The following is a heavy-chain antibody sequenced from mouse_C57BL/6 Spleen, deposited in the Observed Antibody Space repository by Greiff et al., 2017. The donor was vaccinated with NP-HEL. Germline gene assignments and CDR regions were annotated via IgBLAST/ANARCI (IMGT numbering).Heavy chain of an antibody. V-gene: IGHV1-74*01. CDR3: AISPQYYFDY. CDR2: INTSDSVT. J-gene: IGHJ2*01. Sequence: QVQLQQPGAELVQPGASVKVSCKASGYTFPCYCMPWVKQRPGQGLEWIGRINTSDSVTNYNQKFKGKATLTVDKSSSTAYMQLSSLTSEDSAVYYCAISPQYYFDYWGQGTTLTVSS. CDR1: GYTFPCYC.